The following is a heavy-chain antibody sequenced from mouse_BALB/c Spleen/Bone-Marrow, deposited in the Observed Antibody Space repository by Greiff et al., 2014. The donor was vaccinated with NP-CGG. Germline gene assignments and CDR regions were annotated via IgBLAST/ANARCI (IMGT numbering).Heavy chain of an antibody. CDR1: GYSFTGYF. Sequence: EVQLQQSGPELVKPGASVKISCKASGYSFTGYFMNWVMQSHGKSLEWIGRINPCNGDTFYNQKFKGKATLTVDKSSNTAHMEHRSLASEDSAVYYCARIYDYDRGAWFAYWGQGTLVTVSA. V-gene: IGHV1-20*02. CDR3: ARIYDYDRGAWFAY. CDR2: INPCNGDT. D-gene: IGHD2-4*01. J-gene: IGHJ3*01.